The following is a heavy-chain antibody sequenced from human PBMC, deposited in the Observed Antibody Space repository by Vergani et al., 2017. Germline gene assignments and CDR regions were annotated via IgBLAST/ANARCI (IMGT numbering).Heavy chain of an antibody. CDR1: GGTFSSYA. Sequence: QVQLVQSGAEVKKPGSSVKVSCKASGGTFSSYAISWVRQAPGQGLEWMGGIIPIFGIANYAQKFQGRVTITGDKSTSTAYMELSSLRSEDTAVYYCASSGPTYSSSSDYYYYGMDVWGQGTTVTVSS. CDR3: ASSGPTYSSSSDYYYYGMDV. D-gene: IGHD6-6*01. CDR2: IIPIFGIA. V-gene: IGHV1-69*17. J-gene: IGHJ6*02.